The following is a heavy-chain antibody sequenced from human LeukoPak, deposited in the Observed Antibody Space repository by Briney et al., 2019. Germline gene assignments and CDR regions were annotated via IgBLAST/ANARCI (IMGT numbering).Heavy chain of an antibody. J-gene: IGHJ4*02. D-gene: IGHD4-11*01. CDR1: GFTFSSYA. V-gene: IGHV3-30*07. CDR3: AKDLSPVDYRHDY. Sequence: GGSLRLSCAASGFTFSSYAMHWVRQAPGKGLEWVAVISYDGSNKYYADSVKGRFTISRDNSKNTLYLQMNSLRVEDTALYYCAKDLSPVDYRHDYWGQGTLVTVSS. CDR2: ISYDGSNK.